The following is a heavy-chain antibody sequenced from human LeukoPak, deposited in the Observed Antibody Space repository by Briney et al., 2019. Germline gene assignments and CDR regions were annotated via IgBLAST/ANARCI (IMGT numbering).Heavy chain of an antibody. J-gene: IGHJ3*02. CDR2: ISSSGSTI. CDR3: ARDCSGGSCYSPAPGAFDI. CDR1: GFTFSSYE. Sequence: EGSLRLSCAASGFTFSSYEMNWVRQAPGKGLEGVSYISSSGSTIYYADSVKGRFTISRDNAKNSLYLQMNSLRAEDTAVYYCARDCSGGSCYSPAPGAFDIWGQGTMVTVSS. D-gene: IGHD2-15*01. V-gene: IGHV3-48*03.